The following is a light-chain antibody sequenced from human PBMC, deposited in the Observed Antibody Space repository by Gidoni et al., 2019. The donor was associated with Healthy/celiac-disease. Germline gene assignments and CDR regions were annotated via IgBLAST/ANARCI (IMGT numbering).Light chain of an antibody. CDR2: GKN. CDR1: SLRDYY. Sequence: SSELTQAPSVSVALGQTVRITCQGDSLRDYYASWYQQKPGQAPVLVIYGKNNRPSGIPDRFSGSSSGNTASLTITGAQAEDEADYYCNSRDSSGNHVILGGGTKLTVL. CDR3: NSRDSSGNHVI. J-gene: IGLJ2*01. V-gene: IGLV3-19*01.